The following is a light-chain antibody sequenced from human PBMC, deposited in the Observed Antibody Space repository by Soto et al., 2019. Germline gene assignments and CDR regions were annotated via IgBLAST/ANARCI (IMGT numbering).Light chain of an antibody. Sequence: QSALTQPPSASGSPGQSVAISCTGTSSDVGGYNYVSWYQLHPGKAPKLMIYEVNMRPSGVPDRFSGSKSGNTASLTVSGLRAADDADYYCSSYAGSNNYVFGTGTKVTVL. J-gene: IGLJ1*01. CDR3: SSYAGSNNYV. V-gene: IGLV2-8*01. CDR1: SSDVGGYNY. CDR2: EVN.